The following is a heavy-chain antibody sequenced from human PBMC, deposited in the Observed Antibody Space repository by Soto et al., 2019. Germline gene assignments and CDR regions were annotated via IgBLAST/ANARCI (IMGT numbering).Heavy chain of an antibody. D-gene: IGHD6-19*01. CDR1: GGSISSSNYY. V-gene: IGHV4-39*01. J-gene: IGHJ4*02. CDR3: ATSYIAVAVLPFDY. CDR2: IYYSGST. Sequence: SETLSLTCTVSGGSISSSNYYWGRIRQPPGKGLEWIGTIYYSGSTYYNPSLKSRVTISVDTSKNQFSLKLSSVTAADTAVYYCATSYIAVAVLPFDYWGQGTLVTVSS.